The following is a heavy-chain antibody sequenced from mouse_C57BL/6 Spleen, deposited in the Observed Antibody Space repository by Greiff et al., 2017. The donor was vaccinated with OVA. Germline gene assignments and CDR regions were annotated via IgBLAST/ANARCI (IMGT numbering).Heavy chain of an antibody. CDR1: GYTFTSYW. V-gene: IGHV1-61*01. Sequence: VQLQQPGAELVRPGSSVKLSCKASGYTFTSYWMDWVKQRPGQGLEWIGNIYPSDSETHYNQKFKDKATLTVDKSSSTAYMQLSSLTSEDSAVYYCARASGLDYAMDYWGQGTSVTVSS. CDR3: ARASGLDYAMDY. CDR2: IYPSDSET. J-gene: IGHJ4*01. D-gene: IGHD3-1*01.